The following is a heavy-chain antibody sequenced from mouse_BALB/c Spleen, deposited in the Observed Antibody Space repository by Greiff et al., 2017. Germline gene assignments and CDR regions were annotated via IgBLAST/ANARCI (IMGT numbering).Heavy chain of an antibody. J-gene: IGHJ2*01. CDR3: ARRYDGYLYFDY. Sequence: EVQLQESGPGLVKPSQSLSLTCSVTGYSITSGYYWNWIRQFPGNKLEWMGYISYDGSNNYNPSLKNRISITRDTSKNQFFLKLNSVTTEDTATYYCARRYDGYLYFDYWGQGTTLTVSS. CDR1: GYSITSGYY. D-gene: IGHD2-3*01. V-gene: IGHV3-6*02. CDR2: ISYDGSN.